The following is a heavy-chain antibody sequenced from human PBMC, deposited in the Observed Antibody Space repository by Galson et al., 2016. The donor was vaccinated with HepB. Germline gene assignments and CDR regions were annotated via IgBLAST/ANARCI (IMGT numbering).Heavy chain of an antibody. V-gene: IGHV3-7*03. Sequence: SLRLSCAASGFTFTSHWMHWVRQAPGKGLEWVANINQGGGEKYYVDSVKGRFTISRDNSKNSLYLQMNSLSPEDTAVYYCANHRGWGQGALVTVSS. D-gene: IGHD1-14*01. J-gene: IGHJ4*02. CDR1: GFTFTSHW. CDR3: ANHRG. CDR2: INQGGGEK.